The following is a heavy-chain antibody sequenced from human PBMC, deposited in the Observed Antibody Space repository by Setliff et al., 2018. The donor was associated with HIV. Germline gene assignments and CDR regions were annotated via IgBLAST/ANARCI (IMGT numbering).Heavy chain of an antibody. J-gene: IGHJ1*01. CDR3: ARVPTSSWYVTTQRTKEYFHH. Sequence: SETLSLTCAVYGASFSDYYWSWIRQPPGKGLEWIGSLYSSGTTYYNPSLKSRVTILEDTSRNQFSLRLSSVTAADTAIYYCARVPTSSWYVTTQRTKEYFHHWGQGTLVTVS. D-gene: IGHD6-13*01. V-gene: IGHV4-34*01. CDR1: GASFSDYY. CDR2: LYSSGTT.